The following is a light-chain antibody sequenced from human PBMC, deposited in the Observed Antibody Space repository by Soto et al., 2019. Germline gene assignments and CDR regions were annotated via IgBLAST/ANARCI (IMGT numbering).Light chain of an antibody. Sequence: EIVLTQSPGTLSLSPGERATLSCRASQSITNNYLAWYQQKPGRAHRLLIYGASSRATGIPDRFSSSGSGTDLTLTISRLEPEDFAVYYCQQYNNWPRTFGQGTKVDIK. CDR3: QQYNNWPRT. J-gene: IGKJ1*01. V-gene: IGKV3-20*01. CDR1: QSITNNY. CDR2: GAS.